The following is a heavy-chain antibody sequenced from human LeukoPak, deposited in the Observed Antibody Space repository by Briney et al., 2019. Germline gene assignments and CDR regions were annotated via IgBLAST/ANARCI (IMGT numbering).Heavy chain of an antibody. CDR3: ARDNAAARPPYYYYYYMDV. V-gene: IGHV3-7*01. Sequence: GGSLRLSCAASGFTFSSYAMSWVRQAPGKGLEWVANIKQDGSEKYYVDSVKGRFTISRDNAKNSLYLQMNSLRAEDTAVYYCARDNAAARPPYYYYYYMDVWGKGTTVTVSS. J-gene: IGHJ6*03. D-gene: IGHD6-6*01. CDR1: GFTFSSYA. CDR2: IKQDGSEK.